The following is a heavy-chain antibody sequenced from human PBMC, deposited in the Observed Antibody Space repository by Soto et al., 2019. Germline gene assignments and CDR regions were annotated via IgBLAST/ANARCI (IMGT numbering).Heavy chain of an antibody. CDR3: ARDRPPFDP. J-gene: IGHJ5*02. CDR2: IWYDGSNK. V-gene: IGHV3-33*01. Sequence: LRLSCAASGFTFNSYGMHWVRQAPGKGLEWVAVIWYDGSNKHYEDSVKGRFAISRDNSNNTLYLQMNSLRAEDTAVYYCARDRPPFDPFGQGTLVSVSS. CDR1: GFTFNSYG.